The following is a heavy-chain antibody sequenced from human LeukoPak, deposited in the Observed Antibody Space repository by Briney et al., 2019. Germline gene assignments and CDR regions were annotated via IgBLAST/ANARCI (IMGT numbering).Heavy chain of an antibody. CDR3: IHRTTVTSVDD. CDR1: GVSVNTGAGA. J-gene: IGHJ4*02. CDR2: IYGNNDQ. Sequence: SGPTLLNPSRTLTLTWTFSGVSVNTGAGAGGGVRQPPEKAPEWLTFIYGNNDQRYSPSLNSRLTITKDTSKSQVVLTMTDMESVDTATYYCIHRTTVTSVDDWGQGTLVTVSS. V-gene: IGHV2-5*01. D-gene: IGHD4-17*01.